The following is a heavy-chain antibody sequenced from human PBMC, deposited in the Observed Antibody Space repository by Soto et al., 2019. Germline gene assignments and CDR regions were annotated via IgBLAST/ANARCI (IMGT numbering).Heavy chain of an antibody. J-gene: IGHJ4*02. D-gene: IGHD2-21*01. CDR2: FNPNSGGT. CDR1: GYTFTGYQ. CDR3: AGGRSIVSPGN. V-gene: IGHV1-2*02. Sequence: QVQLVQSGAEVKKPGASVKVSCKASGYTFTGYQMHWVRQAPGQGLEWMGWFNPNSGGTNYAQKFQGRVTLTGDTSISTAYMELNRLTSDDTAVYYCAGGRSIVSPGNWGQGTLFSVSS.